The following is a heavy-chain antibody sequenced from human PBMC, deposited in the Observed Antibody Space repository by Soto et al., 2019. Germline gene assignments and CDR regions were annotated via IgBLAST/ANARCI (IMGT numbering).Heavy chain of an antibody. CDR2: ISGSGGST. CDR3: AKSKTDFWSGYSNFDY. V-gene: IGHV3-23*01. J-gene: IGHJ4*02. CDR1: GFTFSSYA. Sequence: GGSLRLSCAASGFTFSSYAMGWVRQPPGRGLGWVSAISGSGGSTYYADSVKGRFTISRDNSKNTLYLQMNSLRADDTAVYYCAKSKTDFWSGYSNFDYWGQGTLVTVSS. D-gene: IGHD3-3*01.